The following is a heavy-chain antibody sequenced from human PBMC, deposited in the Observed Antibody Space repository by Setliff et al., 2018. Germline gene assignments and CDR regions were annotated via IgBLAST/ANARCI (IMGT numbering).Heavy chain of an antibody. CDR3: ARSSYYASGNSHNDYMDV. CDR1: GGSISSYY. Sequence: KPSETLSLTCNVSGGSISSYYWTWIRQPPGKGLEWIGYFYHSGSTNYNPSLKGRVTMTSDTSRNQLSLKLTSASAADTAIYYCARSSYYASGNSHNDYMDVWGKGTAVTVSS. D-gene: IGHD3-10*01. J-gene: IGHJ6*03. CDR2: FYHSGST. V-gene: IGHV4-59*08.